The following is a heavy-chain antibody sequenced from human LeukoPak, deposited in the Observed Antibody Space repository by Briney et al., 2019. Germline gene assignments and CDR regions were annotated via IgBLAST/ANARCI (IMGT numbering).Heavy chain of an antibody. D-gene: IGHD3-9*01. V-gene: IGHV3-30*02. J-gene: IGHJ4*02. CDR3: AKDNKLYYVYDILTGAWLSGFDY. Sequence: PGGSLRLSCAASGFTFSSYGMHWVRQAPGKGLEWVAFIRYDGSNKYYADSVKGRFTISRDNSKNTLYLQMNSLRAEDTAVYYCAKDNKLYYVYDILTGAWLSGFDYWGQGTLVTVSS. CDR1: GFTFSSYG. CDR2: IRYDGSNK.